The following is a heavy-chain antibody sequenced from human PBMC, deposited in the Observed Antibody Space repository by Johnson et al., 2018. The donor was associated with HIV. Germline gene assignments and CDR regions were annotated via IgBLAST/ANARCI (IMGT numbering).Heavy chain of an antibody. V-gene: IGHV3-66*01. J-gene: IGHJ3*02. CDR3: ARASDAFDI. CDR1: GFTFSSYA. CDR2: IYSGGST. Sequence: VQLVESGGGLVQPGGSLRLSCAASGFTFSSYAMSWVRQAPGKGLEWVSVIYSGGSTYYADSVKGRFTISRDNSKNTLYLQMNSLRAEDTAVYYCARASDAFDIWGQGTMVTVSS.